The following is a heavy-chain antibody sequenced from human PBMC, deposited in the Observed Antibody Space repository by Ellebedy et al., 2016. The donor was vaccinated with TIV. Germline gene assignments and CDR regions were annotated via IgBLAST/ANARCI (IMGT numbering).Heavy chain of an antibody. CDR3: ARVRYYGSGTVLFHWFDP. V-gene: IGHV4-39*01. CDR1: GGSISSSRYY. D-gene: IGHD3-10*01. Sequence: MPLETLSLTCTVSGGSISSSRYYWGWVRQPPGKSLEWIGNINDSGRTYYNPSLKSRVTISVDTSKNQFSLMLSSVTAADTSIYYCARVRYYGSGTVLFHWFDPWGQGTLVTVSS. J-gene: IGHJ5*02. CDR2: INDSGRT.